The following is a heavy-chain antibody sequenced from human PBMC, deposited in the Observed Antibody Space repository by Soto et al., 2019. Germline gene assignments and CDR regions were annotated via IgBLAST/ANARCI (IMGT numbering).Heavy chain of an antibody. D-gene: IGHD3-10*01. J-gene: IGHJ6*02. Sequence: PGGSLRLSCAASGFTFSSYEMNWVRQAPGKGLEWVSYISSSGSTIYYADSVKGRFTISRDNAKNSLYLQMNSLRAEDTAVYYCARDYYGSGSYYNFYYYYGMDVWGQGTTVTVSS. V-gene: IGHV3-48*03. CDR1: GFTFSSYE. CDR2: ISSSGSTI. CDR3: ARDYYGSGSYYNFYYYYGMDV.